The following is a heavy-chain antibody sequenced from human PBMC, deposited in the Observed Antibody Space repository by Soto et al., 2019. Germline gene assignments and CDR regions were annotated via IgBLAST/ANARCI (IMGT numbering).Heavy chain of an antibody. V-gene: IGHV1-18*01. D-gene: IGHD6-6*01. CDR2: ISAYNGDT. J-gene: IGHJ4*02. CDR1: GYTFISYG. CDR3: ARDVSSSFATHYFDY. Sequence: QVHLVQSGAEVKKPGASVKVSCKASGYTFISYGVSWVRQAPGQGLEWMGWISAYNGDTNYAQKLQDRVTMTTDTSTTTAYMQLRSLRSDDTAVYYCARDVSSSFATHYFDYWGQGTLVTVSS.